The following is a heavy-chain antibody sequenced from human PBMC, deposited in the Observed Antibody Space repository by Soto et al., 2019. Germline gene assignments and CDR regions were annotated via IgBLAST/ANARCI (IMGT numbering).Heavy chain of an antibody. CDR3: ARMAAEGYYYYGMDV. Sequence: GESLNISCQASGYSLTNYWIGWVRQMPEKGLEWMGIIYPGDSDTRYSPSFQGQVTISADKSINTANLQWSSLKASDTAIYYCARMAAEGYYYYGMDVWGQGTAVTVS. CDR2: IYPGDSDT. V-gene: IGHV5-51*01. D-gene: IGHD6-13*01. CDR1: GYSLTNYW. J-gene: IGHJ6*02.